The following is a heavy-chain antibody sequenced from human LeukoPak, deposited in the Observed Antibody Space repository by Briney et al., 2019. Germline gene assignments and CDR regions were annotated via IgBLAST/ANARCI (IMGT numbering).Heavy chain of an antibody. V-gene: IGHV4-38-2*02. J-gene: IGHJ4*02. Sequence: SETLSLTCTVSGYSISSGYYWGWIRQPPGKGLEWIGSIYHSGSTYYNPSLKSRVTISVDTSKNQFSLKLSSVTAADTAVYYCARGTLVRGVIIRYWGQGTLVTVSS. CDR3: ARGTLVRGVIIRY. CDR1: GYSISSGYY. CDR2: IYHSGST. D-gene: IGHD3-10*01.